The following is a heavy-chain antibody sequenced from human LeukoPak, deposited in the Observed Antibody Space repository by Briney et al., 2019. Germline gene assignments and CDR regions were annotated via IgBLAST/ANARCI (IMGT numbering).Heavy chain of an antibody. V-gene: IGHV3-15*01. D-gene: IGHD4-17*01. CDR1: RFTFSNAW. CDR2: IKRKTDGETT. J-gene: IGHJ4*02. Sequence: PGGSLRLSCAASRFTFSNAWMTWVRQAPGQGLEWVGRIKRKTDGETTDYAAPVKGISTFSRDASKNTMYLQLLTLKPEDTAVYYCTTRGTTVTTKIDYWGQGTLVTVSS. CDR3: TTRGTTVTTKIDY.